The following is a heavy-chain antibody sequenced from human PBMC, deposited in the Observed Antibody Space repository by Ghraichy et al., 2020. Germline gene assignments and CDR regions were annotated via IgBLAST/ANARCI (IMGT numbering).Heavy chain of an antibody. CDR1: GGSISSSSYY. Sequence: SETLSLTCTVSGGSISSSSYYWGWIRQPPGKGLEWIGSIYYSGSTYYNPSLKSRVTISVDTSKNQFSLKLSSVTAADTAVYYCARIIYYGADWDGMDVWGQGTTVTVSS. J-gene: IGHJ6*02. V-gene: IGHV4-39*01. CDR2: IYYSGST. D-gene: IGHD4-17*01. CDR3: ARIIYYGADWDGMDV.